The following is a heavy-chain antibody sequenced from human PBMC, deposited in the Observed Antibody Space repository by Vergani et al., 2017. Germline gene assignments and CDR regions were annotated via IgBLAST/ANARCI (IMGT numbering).Heavy chain of an antibody. J-gene: IGHJ4*02. CDR1: GGTFSSYA. V-gene: IGHV1-69*12. CDR3: ARQARYYYGSGSYPYFDY. Sequence: QVQLVQSGAEVKKPGSSVKVSCKASGGTFSSYAISWVRQAPGQGLEWMGGIIPIFGTANYAQKFQGRVTITADESTSTAYMELSSLRSEDTAVYYCARQARYYYGSGSYPYFDYWGQGTLVTVSS. CDR2: IIPIFGTA. D-gene: IGHD3-10*01.